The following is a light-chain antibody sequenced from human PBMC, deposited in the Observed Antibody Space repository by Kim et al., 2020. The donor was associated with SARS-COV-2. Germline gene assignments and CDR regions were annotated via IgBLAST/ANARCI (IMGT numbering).Light chain of an antibody. J-gene: IGLJ3*02. CDR2: DVS. CDR3: CSYAGNYSWV. CDR1: SRDVGGYNY. V-gene: IGLV2-11*01. Sequence: QSALTQPRSVPASLGQSVTISCTGASRDVGGYNYVSWYQQHTGKAPKLLIYDVSAWPSGVPDRFSGSMSGNMASLTISGLQADDEADYYCCSYAGNYSWVFGGGTKLTVL.